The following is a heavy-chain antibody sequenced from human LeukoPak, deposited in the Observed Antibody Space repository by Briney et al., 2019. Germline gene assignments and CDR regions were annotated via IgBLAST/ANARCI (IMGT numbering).Heavy chain of an antibody. CDR1: GGSISSYY. V-gene: IGHV4-59*01. CDR3: AREKSSGWYGNAYYYMDV. D-gene: IGHD6-19*01. Sequence: SETLSLTCTVSGGSISSYYWSWIRQPPGKGLEWIGYIYYSGSTNYNPSLKSRVTISVDTSKNQFSLKLSSVTAADTAVYYCAREKSSGWYGNAYYYMDVWGKGTTVTISS. J-gene: IGHJ6*03. CDR2: IYYSGST.